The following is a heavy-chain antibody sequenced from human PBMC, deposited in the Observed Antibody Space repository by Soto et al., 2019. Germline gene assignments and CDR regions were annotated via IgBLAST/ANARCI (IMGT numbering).Heavy chain of an antibody. CDR2: IYPGDSDT. Sequence: GESLKISCKGSGYSFSNYWIGWVRQMPGKGLEWMGIIYPGDSDTRYSPSFQGQIIISVDKSISTAYLQWSSLKASDTAMYYCLSGPRNAFDIWGQGTMVTVSS. CDR1: GYSFSNYW. CDR3: LSGPRNAFDI. J-gene: IGHJ3*02. V-gene: IGHV5-51*01.